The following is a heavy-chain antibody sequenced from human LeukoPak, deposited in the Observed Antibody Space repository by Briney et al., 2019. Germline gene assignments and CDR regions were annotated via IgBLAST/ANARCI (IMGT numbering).Heavy chain of an antibody. Sequence: GGSLRLSCGASGFTFSDYYMSWIRQAPGKGLEWVSYISSNGSIINYADSVKGRFTISRDNSKNTLYLQMNSLRAEDTALYYCAKDRNSGNYYQTGDFHYWGQGILVTVSS. J-gene: IGHJ4*02. D-gene: IGHD1-26*01. CDR2: ISSNGSII. V-gene: IGHV3-11*01. CDR1: GFTFSDYY. CDR3: AKDRNSGNYYQTGDFHY.